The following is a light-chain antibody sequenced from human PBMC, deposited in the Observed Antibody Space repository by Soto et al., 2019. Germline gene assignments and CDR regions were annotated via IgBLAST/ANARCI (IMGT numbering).Light chain of an antibody. J-gene: IGKJ5*01. CDR1: QRVSSN. CDR3: QQYNDWPPAIT. Sequence: EVVMLQFRVTLSVTPKEIATLSCTPIQRVSSNLAWYQQKPGQAPRLLIYGASTRAFGIPGRFSGSGSGTEFTLTISSLQSEDFAVYFCQQYNDWPPAITFGQRRRLEVK. CDR2: GAS. V-gene: IGKV3-15*01.